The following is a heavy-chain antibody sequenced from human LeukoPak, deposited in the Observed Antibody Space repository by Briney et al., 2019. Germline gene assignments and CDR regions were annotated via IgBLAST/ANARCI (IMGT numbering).Heavy chain of an antibody. CDR2: ISYDGSNK. V-gene: IGHV3-30*18. CDR1: GFTFSSYG. CDR3: AKDSPLDY. J-gene: IGHJ4*02. Sequence: GGSLRLSCAAPGFTFSSYGMHWVRQAPGKGLEWVAVISYDGSNKYYADSVKGRFTISRDNSKNTLYLQMNSLRAEDTAVYYCAKDSPLDYWGQGTLVTVSS.